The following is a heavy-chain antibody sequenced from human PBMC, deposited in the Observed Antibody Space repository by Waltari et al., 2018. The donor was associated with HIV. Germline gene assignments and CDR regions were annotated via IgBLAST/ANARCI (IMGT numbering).Heavy chain of an antibody. CDR3: ATVLVRTSWVITTAPFDY. J-gene: IGHJ4*02. D-gene: IGHD3-22*01. CDR1: GFAVLNNS. V-gene: IGHV3-53*01. CDR2: IYSNATT. Sequence: EVQLVESGGGLIQPGGSLRLACAASGFAVLNNSMSRVRQAPGKGLEWVSLIYSNATTYYADSVKGRFTISRDNSKNTLYLQMNSLRADDTAVYFCATVLVRTSWVITTAPFDYWGQGTLVTVSS.